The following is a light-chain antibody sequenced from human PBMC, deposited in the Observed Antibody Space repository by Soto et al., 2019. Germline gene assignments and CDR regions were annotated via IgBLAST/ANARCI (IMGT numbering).Light chain of an antibody. CDR3: QQYNSYS. J-gene: IGKJ1*01. CDR2: HAS. CDR1: QSISSY. Sequence: DIQMTQSQSSLSASVGDRVTIICRASQSISSYLNWYQQKPGTAPKLLIYHASTLESGVPSRFSGSGSGTEFTLTISSLQPDDFATYYCQQYNSYSFGQGTKADIK. V-gene: IGKV1-5*02.